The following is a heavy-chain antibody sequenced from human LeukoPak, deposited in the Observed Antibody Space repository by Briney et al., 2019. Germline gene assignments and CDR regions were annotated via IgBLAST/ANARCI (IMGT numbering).Heavy chain of an antibody. J-gene: IGHJ4*02. D-gene: IGHD5-12*01. Sequence: GGSLRLSCEASGFIFSNYWMSWVCQTPGKGLEWVANINQDGSAKYYVDSVKGRFTISRDNARNSMYLQMNSLRAEDTAVYYCARWDIRGTAHQLDYWGQGTLVTVSS. CDR3: ARWDIRGTAHQLDY. V-gene: IGHV3-7*01. CDR1: GFIFSNYW. CDR2: INQDGSAK.